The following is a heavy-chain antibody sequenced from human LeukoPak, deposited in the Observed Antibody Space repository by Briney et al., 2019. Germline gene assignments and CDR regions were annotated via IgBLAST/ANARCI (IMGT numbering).Heavy chain of an antibody. CDR3: ARATSANEYSFGYHFDY. D-gene: IGHD5-18*01. CDR1: GTTFSSYA. J-gene: IGHJ4*02. V-gene: IGHV1-69*01. CDR2: IIPMSGRV. Sequence: SVKVSCKAFGTTFSSYAINWVRQAPGQGLEWMGAIIPMSGRVKSARKFQGRVTMTADEFTTTAYMDLSSLRSEDTAVYFCARATSANEYSFGYHFDYWGQGTLVTVSS.